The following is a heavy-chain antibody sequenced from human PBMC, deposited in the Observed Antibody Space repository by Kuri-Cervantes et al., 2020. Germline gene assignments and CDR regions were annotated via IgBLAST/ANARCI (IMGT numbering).Heavy chain of an antibody. V-gene: IGHV3-21*01. Sequence: GGSLRLSCAASGFTFSSYGMHWVRQAPGKGLEWVSSISYSSSHIYYADSVKGRFTIFRDNAKNSLYLQMNSLTVEDTAVYYCAKLHSNWHSFDYWGQGTLVTVSS. J-gene: IGHJ4*02. CDR1: GFTFSSYG. CDR3: AKLHSNWHSFDY. CDR2: ISYSSSHI. D-gene: IGHD6-13*01.